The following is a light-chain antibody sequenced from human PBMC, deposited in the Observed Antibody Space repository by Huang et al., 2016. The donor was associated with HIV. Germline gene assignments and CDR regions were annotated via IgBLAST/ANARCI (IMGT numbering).Light chain of an antibody. CDR2: WAS. CDR3: QQYYSSPFT. CDR1: QTILHDSDSRNY. J-gene: IGKJ3*01. Sequence: DIVMTQSPDSLAVSLGERATINCKSSQTILHDSDSRNYLAWYQQKPGQPPKLLIHWASMRKAGVPDRFIGSGSGTDFTLTISSLQAEDVAVYYCQQYYSSPFTFGPGTNVDI. V-gene: IGKV4-1*01.